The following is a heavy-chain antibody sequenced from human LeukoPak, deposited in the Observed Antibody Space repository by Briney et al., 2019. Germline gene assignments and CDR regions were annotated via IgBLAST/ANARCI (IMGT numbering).Heavy chain of an antibody. D-gene: IGHD1-26*01. CDR1: GGSISSGGYY. Sequence: PSETLSLTCTVSGGSISSGGYYWSWIRQHPGKGLEWIGYIYYSGSTYYNPSLKSRVTISVDTSKNQFSLKLSSVTAADTAVYYCARGGTRGSYLYWGQGTLVTVSS. CDR3: ARGGTRGSYLY. CDR2: IYYSGST. J-gene: IGHJ4*02. V-gene: IGHV4-31*03.